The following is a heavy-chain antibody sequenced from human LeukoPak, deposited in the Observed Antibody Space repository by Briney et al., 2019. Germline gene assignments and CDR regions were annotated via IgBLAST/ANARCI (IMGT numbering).Heavy chain of an antibody. D-gene: IGHD1/OR15-1a*01. CDR1: GFSFSSYA. J-gene: IGHJ4*02. Sequence: GGSLRLSCAASGFSFSSYAMSWVRQAPGKGLEGVSGIGASGDSTYYIDSVKGRFTISRDNYKNTLYLQMNSLRPEDTAVYYCAKDLHGTVPDYFDCWGQGNLVTVSS. CDR3: AKDLHGTVPDYFDC. V-gene: IGHV3-23*01. CDR2: IGASGDST.